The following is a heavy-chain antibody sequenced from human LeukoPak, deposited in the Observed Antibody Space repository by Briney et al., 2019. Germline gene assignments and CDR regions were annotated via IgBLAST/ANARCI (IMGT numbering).Heavy chain of an antibody. Sequence: SETLSLTCAVSGGSISSNSYYWGWIRQPPGKGLEWIGEINHSGSTNYNPSLKSRVTISVDTSKNQFSLKLSSVTAADTAVYYCARQRRRVVPAGFDYWGQGTLVTVSS. J-gene: IGHJ4*02. CDR1: GGSISSNSYY. CDR3: ARQRRRVVPAGFDY. CDR2: INHSGST. D-gene: IGHD2-2*01. V-gene: IGHV4-39*01.